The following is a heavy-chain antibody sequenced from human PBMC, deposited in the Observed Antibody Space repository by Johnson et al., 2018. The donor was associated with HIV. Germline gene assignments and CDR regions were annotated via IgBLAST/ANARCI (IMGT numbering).Heavy chain of an antibody. Sequence: EQLVESGGGVVWPGGSLRLSCAASGFTFDDYGMNWVRQAPGKGLEWVSGINWNGVRTGYLDSMKGRFTISRDNSKNTLYLQMNSLRAEDTAVYYCARENSSGYHDAFDIWGQGTLVTVSS. CDR2: INWNGVRT. V-gene: IGHV3-20*04. J-gene: IGHJ3*02. CDR1: GFTFDDYG. CDR3: ARENSSGYHDAFDI. D-gene: IGHD3-22*01.